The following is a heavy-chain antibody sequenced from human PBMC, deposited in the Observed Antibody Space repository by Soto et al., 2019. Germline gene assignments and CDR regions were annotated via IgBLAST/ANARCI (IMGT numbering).Heavy chain of an antibody. J-gene: IGHJ4*02. V-gene: IGHV6-1*01. D-gene: IGHD1-1*01. CDR3: AREDWNDVSPIH. Sequence: PSQTLSLTCAISGDSVSSNSAAWNWIRQSPSRGLEWLGRTYYRSKWYNNNAMSMESRITINVDTSKNQFSLQLTSVTPGDTAVYYCAREDWNDVSPIHWGQGILVTVSS. CDR2: TYYRSKWYN. CDR1: GDSVSSNSAA.